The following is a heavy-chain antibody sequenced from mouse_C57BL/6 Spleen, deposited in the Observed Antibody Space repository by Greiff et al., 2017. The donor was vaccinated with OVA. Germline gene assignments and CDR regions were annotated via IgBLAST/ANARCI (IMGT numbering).Heavy chain of an antibody. V-gene: IGHV1-52*01. CDR1: GYTFTSYW. CDR2: IDPSDSET. J-gene: IGHJ1*03. D-gene: IGHD2-4*01. Sequence: QVQLQQSGAELVRPGSSVKLSCKASGYTFTSYWMHWVKQRPIQGLEWIGNIDPSDSETHYNQKFKDKATLTVDKSSSTAYMQLSSLTSEDSAVYYCARGDEYDRDWYFDVWGTGTTVTVSS. CDR3: ARGDEYDRDWYFDV.